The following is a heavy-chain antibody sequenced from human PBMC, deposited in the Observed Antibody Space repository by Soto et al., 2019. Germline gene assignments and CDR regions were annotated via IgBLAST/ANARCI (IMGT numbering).Heavy chain of an antibody. CDR2: ISAYNGNT. CDR3: ARVLLVDTAIFCSGGGCYDY. V-gene: IGHV1-18*01. D-gene: IGHD2-15*01. Sequence: GASVKVSCKASGYTFTSYGISWVRQAPGQGLEWMGWISAYNGNTNYAQKLQGRVTMTTDTSTSTAYMELRSLRSDDTAVYYCARVLLVDTAIFCSGGGCYDYWGQGTLVTVSS. CDR1: GYTFTSYG. J-gene: IGHJ4*02.